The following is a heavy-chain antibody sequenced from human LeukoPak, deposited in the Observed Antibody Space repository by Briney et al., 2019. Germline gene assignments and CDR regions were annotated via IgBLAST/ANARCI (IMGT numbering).Heavy chain of an antibody. D-gene: IGHD2-15*01. Sequence: SETLSLTCTVSGGSINSATYYWTWIRQPAGKGLEWIGRIYTSGSTNYNPSLKSRVTISVDTSNNQFSLKLSSVTAADTAVYYCARNSCPSGTCYDNRGYFDYWGQGTLVTVSS. V-gene: IGHV4-61*02. CDR3: ARNSCPSGTCYDNRGYFDY. CDR2: IYTSGST. CDR1: GGSINSATYY. J-gene: IGHJ4*02.